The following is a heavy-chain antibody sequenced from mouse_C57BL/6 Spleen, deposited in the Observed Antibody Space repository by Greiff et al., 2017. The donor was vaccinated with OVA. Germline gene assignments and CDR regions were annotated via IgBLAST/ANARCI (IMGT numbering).Heavy chain of an antibody. V-gene: IGHV5-16*01. Sequence: EVHLVESEGGLVQPGSSMKLSCTASGFTFSDYYMAWVRQVPEKGLEWVANINYDGSSTYYLDSLKSRFIISRDNAKNNLYLQMSSLKSEDTATYYCAREGDSSGPFDYWGQGTTLTVSS. CDR3: AREGDSSGPFDY. D-gene: IGHD3-2*02. J-gene: IGHJ2*01. CDR1: GFTFSDYY. CDR2: INYDGSST.